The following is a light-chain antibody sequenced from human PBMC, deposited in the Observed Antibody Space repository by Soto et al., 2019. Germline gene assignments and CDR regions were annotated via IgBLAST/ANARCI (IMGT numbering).Light chain of an antibody. CDR2: AAS. CDR3: QQQSNSPVN. CDR1: QDISGW. Sequence: IQVTQSPSSVSASVGDRVTITCRASQDISGWLAWYQQKPGKAPKLLIYAASSLQSGVPSRFSGSGSGTDFTLTIRSLQLKEFAAHYVQQQSNSPVNFGPGTRLEIK. V-gene: IGKV1-12*01. J-gene: IGKJ5*01.